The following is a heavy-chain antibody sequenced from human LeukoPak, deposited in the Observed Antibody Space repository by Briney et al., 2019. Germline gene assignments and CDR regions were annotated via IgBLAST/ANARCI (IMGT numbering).Heavy chain of an antibody. CDR3: ARDLGGH. J-gene: IGHJ4*02. CDR1: GFTFSSYS. D-gene: IGHD3-3*01. Sequence: GGSLRLSCAASGFTFSSYSMNWVRQAPGKGLEWVANIKQDGSEKYYVDSVKGRFTISRDNAKNSLYLQMNSLRAEDTAVYYCARDLGGHWGQGTLVTVSS. CDR2: IKQDGSEK. V-gene: IGHV3-7*01.